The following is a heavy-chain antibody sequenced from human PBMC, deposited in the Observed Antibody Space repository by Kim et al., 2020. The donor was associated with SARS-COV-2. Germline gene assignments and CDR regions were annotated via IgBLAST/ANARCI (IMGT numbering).Heavy chain of an antibody. CDR3: ARGYYYGSGSYYPYYFDY. Sequence: SVKVSCKASGGTFSSYAISWVRQAPGQGLEWMGGIIPIFGTANYAQKFQGRVTITADESTSTAYMELSSLRSEDTAVYYCARGYYYGSGSYYPYYFDYWGQGTLVTVSS. J-gene: IGHJ4*02. D-gene: IGHD3-10*01. V-gene: IGHV1-69*13. CDR1: GGTFSSYA. CDR2: IIPIFGTA.